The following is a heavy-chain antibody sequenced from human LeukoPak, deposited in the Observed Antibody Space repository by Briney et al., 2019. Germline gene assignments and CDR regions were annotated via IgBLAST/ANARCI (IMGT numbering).Heavy chain of an antibody. D-gene: IGHD6-19*01. CDR2: ISTSSSYI. CDR1: GFTFSSYA. CDR3: ARQQWLDWAYYFDY. Sequence: PGGSLRLSCAASGFTFSSYAMSWVRQAPGKGLEWVSFISTSSSYIYYADSVRGRFTISRDNAKNSLYLQMNSLRAEDTAVYYCARQQWLDWAYYFDYWGQGTLVTVSS. J-gene: IGHJ4*02. V-gene: IGHV3-21*01.